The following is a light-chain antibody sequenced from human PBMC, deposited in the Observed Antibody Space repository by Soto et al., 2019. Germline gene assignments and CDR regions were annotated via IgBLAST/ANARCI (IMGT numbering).Light chain of an antibody. CDR2: EVS. CDR1: SSDVGAYNY. J-gene: IGLJ7*02. V-gene: IGLV2-14*01. Sequence: QSALTQPASVSGSPGQSITITCTGTSSDVGAYNYVSWYQRHPGKAPKLMLYEVSKRPSGVSNRFSGSKSGDTASLIISGLQAEDEADYYCSSYTSGNTLVLGGGTQLTAL. CDR3: SSYTSGNTLV.